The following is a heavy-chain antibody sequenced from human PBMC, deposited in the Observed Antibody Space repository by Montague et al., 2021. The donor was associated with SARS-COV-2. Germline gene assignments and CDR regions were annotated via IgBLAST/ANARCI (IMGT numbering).Heavy chain of an antibody. J-gene: IGHJ4*02. CDR1: RFTFGGYD. CDR2: IGIGGDT. V-gene: IGHV3-13*04. D-gene: IGHD6-6*01. CDR3: ARGGEWSSSSLPDY. Sequence: SLRLSCAASRFTFGGYDMNWVRQAPGKGLEWVSAIGIGGDTYYLGSVKGRFIISRENAKNSLYLQMNSLRVGDTAAYYCARGGEWSSSSLPDYWGQGTLVTVSS.